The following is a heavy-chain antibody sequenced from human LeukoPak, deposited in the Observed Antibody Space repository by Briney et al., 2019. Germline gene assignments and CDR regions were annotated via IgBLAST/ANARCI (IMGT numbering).Heavy chain of an antibody. V-gene: IGHV3-74*01. Sequence: GGSLRLSCAASGFTFRVYYMYWVRQAPETGLVWVSRIRPDGRSTAYADSVKGRFTISRDNGKNTLYLQMNSLRAEDTAVYYCVAYNWNYPDYWGQGTLLTVSP. CDR3: VAYNWNYPDY. CDR1: GFTFRVYY. CDR2: IRPDGRST. J-gene: IGHJ4*02. D-gene: IGHD1-1*01.